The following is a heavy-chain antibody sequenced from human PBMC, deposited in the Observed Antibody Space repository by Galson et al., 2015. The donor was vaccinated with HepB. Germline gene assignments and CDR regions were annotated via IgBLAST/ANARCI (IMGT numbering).Heavy chain of an antibody. CDR3: AKEPFRVFIKYSFAS. Sequence: SLRLSCAASGFNFNNYGIHWVRQAPGRGPEWVAVIAYDGVNKHYADSVKGRFTISRDNSKNTLYLQMNSLRTEDTAVYFCAKEPFRVFIKYSFASWGQGTLDTVSS. D-gene: IGHD3-10*01. V-gene: IGHV3-30*18. CDR2: IAYDGVNK. CDR1: GFNFNNYG. J-gene: IGHJ4*02.